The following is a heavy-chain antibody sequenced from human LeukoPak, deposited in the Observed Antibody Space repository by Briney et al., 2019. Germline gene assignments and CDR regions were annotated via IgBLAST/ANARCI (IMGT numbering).Heavy chain of an antibody. D-gene: IGHD2-21*01. Sequence: PGGSLRLSCAASGFTFSSYAMSWVRQAPGKGLEWVAKIKQDGSEKHYVDSVKGRFTISRDNANNSLYLQMSSLRAEDTAIYFCARLGDDYWGQGILVTVSS. J-gene: IGHJ4*02. CDR3: ARLGDDY. V-gene: IGHV3-7*01. CDR1: GFTFSSYA. CDR2: IKQDGSEK.